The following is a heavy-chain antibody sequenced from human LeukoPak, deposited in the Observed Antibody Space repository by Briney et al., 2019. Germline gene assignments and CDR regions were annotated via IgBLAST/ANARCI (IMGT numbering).Heavy chain of an antibody. V-gene: IGHV3-9*01. CDR3: AKGSYDSSGYFDY. J-gene: IGHJ4*02. CDR2: ISWNSGSI. Sequence: GGSLRLSCAASGFTFDDYAMHWARQAPGKGLEWVSGISWNSGSIGYADSVKGRFTISRDNAKNSLYLQMNSLRAEDTALYYCAKGSYDSSGYFDYWGQGTLVTVSS. CDR1: GFTFDDYA. D-gene: IGHD3-22*01.